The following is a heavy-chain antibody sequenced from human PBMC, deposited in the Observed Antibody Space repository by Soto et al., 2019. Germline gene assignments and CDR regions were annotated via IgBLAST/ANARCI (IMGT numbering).Heavy chain of an antibody. V-gene: IGHV3-11*01. J-gene: IGHJ4*02. Sequence: PEGSLRLSCAASGFTFSDYYMSWIRQAPGKGLEWVSHISSSGRTIYYADSVKGRFTISRDNAKNSLYLQMNSLRAEDTAVYYCARIYSRSSTLDYWGQVTRVTVSS. D-gene: IGHD6-6*01. CDR3: ARIYSRSSTLDY. CDR2: ISSSGRTI. CDR1: GFTFSDYY.